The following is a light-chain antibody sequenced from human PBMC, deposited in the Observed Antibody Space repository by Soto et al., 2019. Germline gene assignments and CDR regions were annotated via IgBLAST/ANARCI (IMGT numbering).Light chain of an antibody. CDR1: SSNIGSDT. CDR3: AAWDDSLNGPV. CDR2: SNN. J-gene: IGLJ2*01. V-gene: IGLV1-44*01. Sequence: QSVLTQPPSASGTPGQRVTISCSGSSSNIGSDTVKWYQHLPGTAPKLLIYSNNQRPSGVPARFSGSKSGTSASLAISGLQSEDEADYYCAAWDDSLNGPVFGGGTKLTVL.